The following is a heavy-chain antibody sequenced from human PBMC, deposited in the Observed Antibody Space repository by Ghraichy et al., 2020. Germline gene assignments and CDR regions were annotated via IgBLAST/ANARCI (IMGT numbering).Heavy chain of an antibody. CDR1: GYTFTSYD. Sequence: ASVKVSCKASGYTFTSYDINWVRQATGQGLEWMGWMNPNSGNTGYAQKFQGRVTMTRNTSISTAYMELSSLRSEDTAVYYCARGNRVSGYSYGVTIGYWGQGTLVTVSS. D-gene: IGHD5-18*01. CDR3: ARGNRVSGYSYGVTIGY. V-gene: IGHV1-8*01. CDR2: MNPNSGNT. J-gene: IGHJ4*02.